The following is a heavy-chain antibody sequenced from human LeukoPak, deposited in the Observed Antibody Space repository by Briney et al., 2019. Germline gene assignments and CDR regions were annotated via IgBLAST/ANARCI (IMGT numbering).Heavy chain of an antibody. V-gene: IGHV1-46*01. CDR1: GYALTSYY. CDR3: ARYGFSTIWQGGWHAFDI. Sequence: WASVKVSCKASGYALTSYYMHWVQQAPGQGLEWMGIINPTVGDTIYAQKFQGRVTMTRDMSTSTVYMELSSLRSDDTAVYYCARYGFSTIWQGGWHAFDIWGQGTMVTVSS. CDR2: INPTVGDT. J-gene: IGHJ3*02. D-gene: IGHD6-13*01.